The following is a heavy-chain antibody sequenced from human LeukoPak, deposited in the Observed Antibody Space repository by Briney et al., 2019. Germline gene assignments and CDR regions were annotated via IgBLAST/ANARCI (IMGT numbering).Heavy chain of an antibody. CDR1: GGTFSSYA. J-gene: IGHJ5*02. V-gene: IGHV1-69*05. Sequence: ASVKVSCKASGGTFSSYAISWVRQAPGQGLEWMGGIIPIFGTANYAQKFQGRVAITTDGSTSTAYMELSSLRSEDTAVYYCAMYSNYNWFDPWGQGTLVTVSS. D-gene: IGHD6-13*01. CDR3: AMYSNYNWFDP. CDR2: IIPIFGTA.